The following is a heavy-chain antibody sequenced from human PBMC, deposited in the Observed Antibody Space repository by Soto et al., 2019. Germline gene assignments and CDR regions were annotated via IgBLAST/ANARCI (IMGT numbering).Heavy chain of an antibody. CDR2: ILYDGSNK. CDR1: GFTFSSYA. J-gene: IGHJ4*02. D-gene: IGHD3-22*01. Sequence: QVQLVESGGGVVQPGRSLRLSCAASGFTFSSYAMHWVRQAPGKGLEWVAVILYDGSNKYYADSVKGRFTISRDNSKNTLYLQMNSLRAEDTAVYYCARDTTYYYDSSGYWYYFDYWGQGTLVTVSS. CDR3: ARDTTYYYDSSGYWYYFDY. V-gene: IGHV3-30-3*01.